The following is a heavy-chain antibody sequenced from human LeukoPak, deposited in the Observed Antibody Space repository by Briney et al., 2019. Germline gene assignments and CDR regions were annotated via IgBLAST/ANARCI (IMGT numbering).Heavy chain of an antibody. CDR1: GFTFSTYG. D-gene: IGHD3-22*01. CDR3: AKVITYDSSGYYRHPDY. Sequence: GGSLRLSCAASGFTFSTYGMYWVRQAPGKGLECVAFIRFDGTNKYYSDSVKGRFTISRDNSKNTLYLQMNSLRAEDTAVYYCAKVITYDSSGYYRHPDYWGQGTLVTVSS. J-gene: IGHJ4*02. V-gene: IGHV3-30*02. CDR2: IRFDGTNK.